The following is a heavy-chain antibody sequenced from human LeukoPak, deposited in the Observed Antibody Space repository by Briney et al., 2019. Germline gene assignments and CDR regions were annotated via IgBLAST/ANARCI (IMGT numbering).Heavy chain of an antibody. Sequence: PSETLSLTCTVSGGSISSYYWSWIRQPPGKGLEWIGYIYYSGSTNYNPSLKSRVTISVDTSKNQFSLKLSSVTAADTAVYYCARRVAAAGTGPTIDYWGQGTLVTVSS. CDR3: ARRVAAAGTGPTIDY. V-gene: IGHV4-59*08. CDR2: IYYSGST. CDR1: GGSISSYY. D-gene: IGHD6-13*01. J-gene: IGHJ4*02.